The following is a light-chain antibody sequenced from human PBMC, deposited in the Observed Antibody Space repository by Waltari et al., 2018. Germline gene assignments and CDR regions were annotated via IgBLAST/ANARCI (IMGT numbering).Light chain of an antibody. CDR1: EGGRNNY. J-gene: IGKJ4*01. CDR3: QQYSSAPLT. Sequence: ELVSTQSPVTLSLSPGERATLSCTASEGGRNNYLAWYQQKPGQAPRLLIYRVSRRATGISDRFSGSGSWTDFALTISRLEPEDFAVYYCQQYSSAPLTFGGGTKVEIK. CDR2: RVS. V-gene: IGKV3-20*01.